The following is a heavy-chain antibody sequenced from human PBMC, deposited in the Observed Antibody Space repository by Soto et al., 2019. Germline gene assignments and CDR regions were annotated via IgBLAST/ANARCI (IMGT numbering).Heavy chain of an antibody. CDR2: IWYDGSNK. J-gene: IGHJ4*02. CDR3: ARDQSRNSDFWSRTFDL. Sequence: QVQLVESGGGVVQPGRSLRLSCAASGFTFSTYGMHWVRQAPGKGMEWVAVIWYDGSNKYHADSAKGRFTISRDNSKNTLYLEMNSLRAEDTAVYYCARDQSRNSDFWSRTFDLWGQGTLVTVSS. CDR1: GFTFSTYG. V-gene: IGHV3-33*01. D-gene: IGHD3-3*01.